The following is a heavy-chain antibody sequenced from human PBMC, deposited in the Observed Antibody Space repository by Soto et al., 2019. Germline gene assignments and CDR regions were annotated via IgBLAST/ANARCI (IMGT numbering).Heavy chain of an antibody. Sequence: QAQLEQSGAEVKKPGASVKVSCKSSGYTFSTSGISWVRQAPGQGLEWMGWISTYNGDANYAQRFQGRVTMTTDTSTSPTFMELRSLRSDDTAVYYCAREGPRPYYYYGMDVWGQGTTVTVSS. CDR1: GYTFSTSG. J-gene: IGHJ6*02. CDR3: AREGPRPYYYYGMDV. V-gene: IGHV1-18*01. CDR2: ISTYNGDA. D-gene: IGHD6-6*01.